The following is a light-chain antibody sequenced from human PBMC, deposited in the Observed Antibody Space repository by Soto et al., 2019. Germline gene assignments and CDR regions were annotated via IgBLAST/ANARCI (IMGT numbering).Light chain of an antibody. J-gene: IGKJ1*01. CDR1: QSVASSY. CDR3: QQYGTSPPT. CDR2: GAS. Sequence: EIVFAHSPGTLSFSPAERATLSCRASQSVASSYLAWYQQKPGQAPRLLIFGASSRATGIPDRFSGSGSGTDFTLTISRLEPEDFTVYYCQQYGTSPPTFGQGTKVDIK. V-gene: IGKV3-20*01.